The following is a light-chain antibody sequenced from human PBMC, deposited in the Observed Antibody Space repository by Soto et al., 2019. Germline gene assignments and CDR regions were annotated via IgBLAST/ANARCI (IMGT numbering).Light chain of an antibody. CDR3: SSFASSITWV. V-gene: IGLV2-8*01. CDR2: EVT. J-gene: IGLJ3*02. CDR1: SSDVGAYNY. Sequence: QSALTQPPSASGSPGQSVTISCTGTSSDVGAYNYVSWYQQHAGKAPKLVIYEVTKRPSGVPDRFSGSKSANTASLTVSGLQAEDEADYYCSSFASSITWVFGGGTKVTVL.